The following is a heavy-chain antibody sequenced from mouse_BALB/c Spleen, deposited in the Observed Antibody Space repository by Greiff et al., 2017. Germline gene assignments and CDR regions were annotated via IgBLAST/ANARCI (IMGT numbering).Heavy chain of an antibody. Sequence: QVQLKQSGAGLVAPSQSLSITCTVSGFSLNSNGVHWVSQPPGKGLEWLGVIEAGGSTNYNSALMSRLSISKENSKSQVVLKMISMQTDDTAMYYCGSEGSDSWFAYWGQGTLVTVSA. J-gene: IGHJ3*01. CDR3: GSEGSDSWFAY. D-gene: IGHD1-1*02. V-gene: IGHV2-9*02. CDR1: GFSLNSNG. CDR2: IEAGGST.